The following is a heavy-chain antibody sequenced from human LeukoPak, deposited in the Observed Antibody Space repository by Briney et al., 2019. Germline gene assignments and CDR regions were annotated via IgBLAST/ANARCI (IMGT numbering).Heavy chain of an antibody. J-gene: IGHJ4*02. D-gene: IGHD6-13*01. CDR3: ARGGQGGSIAAAADY. V-gene: IGHV3-30*04. CDR1: GFTFSSYA. CDR2: ISYDGSNK. Sequence: GRSLRLSCAASGFTFSSYAMHWVRQAPGKGLEWAAVISYDGSNKYYADSVKGRFTISRDNSKNTLYLQMNSLRAEDTALYYCARGGQGGSIAAAADYWGQGTLVTVSS.